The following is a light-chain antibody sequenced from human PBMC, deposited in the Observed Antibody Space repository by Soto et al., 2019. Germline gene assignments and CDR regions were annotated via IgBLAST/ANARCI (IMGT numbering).Light chain of an antibody. CDR1: QSLLYKNGNSY. CDR3: MQTLHTPQLT. J-gene: IGKJ4*01. V-gene: IGKV2-28*01. Sequence: DIVMTQSPVSLPVTPGEPASISCRSSQSLLYKNGNSYLDWFLQKPGQSPQLLIYMTSKRAPGVPDRFSGSGSGTDFTLKISRVEADDAGIYYCMQTLHTPQLTFGGGTKVEIK. CDR2: MTS.